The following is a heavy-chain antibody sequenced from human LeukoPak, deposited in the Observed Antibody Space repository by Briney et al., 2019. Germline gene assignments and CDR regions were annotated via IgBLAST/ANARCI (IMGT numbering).Heavy chain of an antibody. CDR3: ARGPPIVATIDSGWFDP. CDR2: ISAYNGNT. D-gene: IGHD5-12*01. CDR1: GYTFTSYG. V-gene: IGHV1-18*01. Sequence: GASVKVSCKASGYTFTSYGISWVRQAPGQGLEWMGWISAYNGNTNYAQKLQGRVTMTTDTSTSTAYMELRSLRSEDTAVYYCARGPPIVATIDSGWFDPWGQGTLVTVSS. J-gene: IGHJ5*02.